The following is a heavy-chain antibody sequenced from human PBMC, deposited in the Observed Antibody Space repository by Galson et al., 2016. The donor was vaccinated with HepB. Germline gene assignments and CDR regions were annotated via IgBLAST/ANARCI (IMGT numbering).Heavy chain of an antibody. CDR3: ARVSQYCTGGYCYAPVGY. CDR1: GYNFNMYS. D-gene: IGHD2-8*02. Sequence: SVKVSCKASGYNFNMYSLNWVRQAPGRGLEWMGWINTNTGKPTYAQDFTGRFVFSLDNSVNTAHLEISGLRDEDTAVYYCARVSQYCTGGYCYAPVGYWGQGTLVTVSS. CDR2: INTNTGKP. J-gene: IGHJ4*02. V-gene: IGHV7-4-1*02.